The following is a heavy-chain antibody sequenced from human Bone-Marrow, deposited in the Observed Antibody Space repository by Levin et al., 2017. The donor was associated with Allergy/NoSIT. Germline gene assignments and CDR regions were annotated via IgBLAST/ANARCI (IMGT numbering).Heavy chain of an antibody. Sequence: SVKVSCKASGGTFSSYAISWVRQAPGQGLEWMGGIIPIFGTANYAQKFQGRVTITADESTSTAYMELSSLRSEDTAVYYCASTKDVLMVYDAFDIWGQGTMVTVSS. V-gene: IGHV1-69*13. CDR2: IIPIFGTA. J-gene: IGHJ3*02. CDR1: GGTFSSYA. CDR3: ASTKDVLMVYDAFDI. D-gene: IGHD2-8*01.